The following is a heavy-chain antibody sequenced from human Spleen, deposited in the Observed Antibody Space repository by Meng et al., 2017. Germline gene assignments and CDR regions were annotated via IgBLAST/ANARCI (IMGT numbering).Heavy chain of an antibody. D-gene: IGHD4-11*01. CDR3: ARGPTTMAHDFDY. V-gene: IGHV4-34*01. CDR1: GGSFSDYY. CDR2: INHSGST. Sequence: QGQLQQWGAGLLKPSDTLSLTCLVSGGSFSDYYWRWIRQPPGKGLEWIGEINHSGSTNYNPSLESRATISVDTSQNNLSLKLSSVTAADSAVYYCARGPTTMAHDFDYWGQGTLVTVSS. J-gene: IGHJ4*02.